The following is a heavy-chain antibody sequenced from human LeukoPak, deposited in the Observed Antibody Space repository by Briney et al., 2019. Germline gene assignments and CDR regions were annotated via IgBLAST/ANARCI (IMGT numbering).Heavy chain of an antibody. J-gene: IGHJ4*02. D-gene: IGHD3-16*01. CDR2: IYHSGYT. CDR3: ASGNDYVWGT. Sequence: SETLSLTCAVSSVSISSNNWWSWVRQPPGKGLEWIGEIYHSGYTNYNPPLKSRVTISLDISKNQFSLKLSSVTAADTAVYYCASGNDYVWGTWGQGTLVTVSS. CDR1: SVSISSNNW. V-gene: IGHV4-4*02.